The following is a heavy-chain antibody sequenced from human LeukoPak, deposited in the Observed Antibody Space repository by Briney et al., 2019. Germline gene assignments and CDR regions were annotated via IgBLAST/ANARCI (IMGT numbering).Heavy chain of an antibody. Sequence: GGSLRLSCAASGFTFSSYSMNWVRQAPGKGLEWVSSTSSSSSYIYYADSVKGRFTISRDNAKNSLYLQMNSLRAEDTAVYYCARYSSGWTQSFWGQGTLVTVSS. D-gene: IGHD6-19*01. V-gene: IGHV3-21*01. J-gene: IGHJ4*02. CDR2: TSSSSSYI. CDR1: GFTFSSYS. CDR3: ARYSSGWTQSF.